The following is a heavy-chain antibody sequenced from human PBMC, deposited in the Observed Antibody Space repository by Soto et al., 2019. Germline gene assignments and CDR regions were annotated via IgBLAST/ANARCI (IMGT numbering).Heavy chain of an antibody. Sequence: ASVKVSCKASGYTFTGYGISWVRQAPGQGLEWMGWISAYNGNTNYAQKLQGRVTMTTDTSTSTAYMELRSLRSDDTAVYYCARFYIAAAGTFAGYYYYGMDVWGQGTTVTVSS. J-gene: IGHJ6*02. CDR2: ISAYNGNT. CDR1: GYTFTGYG. CDR3: ARFYIAAAGTFAGYYYYGMDV. D-gene: IGHD6-13*01. V-gene: IGHV1-18*01.